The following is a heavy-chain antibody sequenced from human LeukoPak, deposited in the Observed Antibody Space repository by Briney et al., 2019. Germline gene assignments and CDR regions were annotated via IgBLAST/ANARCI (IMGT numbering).Heavy chain of an antibody. V-gene: IGHV4-4*02. CDR3: AREGRTVPGGWFDP. D-gene: IGHD4-17*01. CDR1: GGSISSSNW. J-gene: IGHJ5*02. CDR2: IYHSGST. Sequence: SETLSLTCAVSGGSISSSNWWSWVRQPPGKGLEWIGEIYHSGSTNYNPSLKSRVTISVDKSKNQFSLKLSSVTAADTAVYYCAREGRTVPGGWFDPWGQGTLVTVSS.